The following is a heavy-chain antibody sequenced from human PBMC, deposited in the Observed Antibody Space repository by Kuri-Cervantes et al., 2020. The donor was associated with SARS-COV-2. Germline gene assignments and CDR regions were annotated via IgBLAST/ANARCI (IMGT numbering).Heavy chain of an antibody. CDR2: IRYDGNYK. Sequence: GGSLRLSCAASGFTFSHFGMFWVRQAPGKGLEWVAFIRYDGNYKTYADAVKGRFTISRDNAKNSLYLQMNSLRAEDTAVYYCARCIVEASSYFDVWGQGVLVTVSS. J-gene: IGHJ4*02. D-gene: IGHD1-26*01. CDR3: ARCIVEASSYFDV. V-gene: IGHV3-30*02. CDR1: GFTFSHFG.